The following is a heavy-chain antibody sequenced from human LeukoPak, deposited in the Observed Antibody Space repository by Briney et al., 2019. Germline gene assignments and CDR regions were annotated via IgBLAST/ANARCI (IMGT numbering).Heavy chain of an antibody. CDR3: ASGGGRGYSGYDKLYYFDY. CDR2: ISSSGSTI. D-gene: IGHD5-12*01. V-gene: IGHV3-48*03. Sequence: PGGSLRLSCAASGFTFSSYEMNWVRQAPGKGLEWVSYISSSGSTIYYADSVKGRFTISRDNAKNSLYLQMNSLRAEDTAVYYCASGGGRGYSGYDKLYYFDYWGQGTLVTVSS. J-gene: IGHJ4*02. CDR1: GFTFSSYE.